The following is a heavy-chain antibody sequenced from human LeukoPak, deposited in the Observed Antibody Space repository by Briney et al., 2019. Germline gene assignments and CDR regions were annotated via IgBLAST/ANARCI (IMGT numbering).Heavy chain of an antibody. V-gene: IGHV4-59*01. D-gene: IGHD2-15*01. Sequence: SETLSPTCTVSGGSISNFYWSWIRQPPGKGLEWIGYIYYSGSTNYNPSLKSRVTISVDTSKNQFSLKLSSVTAADTAVYYCARSYCSGGSCYSGWFDPWGQGTLVTVSS. J-gene: IGHJ5*02. CDR2: IYYSGST. CDR1: GGSISNFY. CDR3: ARSYCSGGSCYSGWFDP.